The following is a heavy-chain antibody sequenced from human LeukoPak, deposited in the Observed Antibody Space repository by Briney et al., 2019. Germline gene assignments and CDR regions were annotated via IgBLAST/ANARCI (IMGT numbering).Heavy chain of an antibody. D-gene: IGHD2-21*01. J-gene: IGHJ3*02. Sequence: GGSLRLYCAASGFTFSSYAMSWVRQAPGKGLEWVSAISGSGGSKYYADSVKGRFTISRDNSKNTLYLQMNSLRAEDTAVYYCAKDLSVVVIAISVPDPFDIWGQGTMVTVSS. CDR2: ISGSGGSK. CDR1: GFTFSSYA. CDR3: AKDLSVVVIAISVPDPFDI. V-gene: IGHV3-23*01.